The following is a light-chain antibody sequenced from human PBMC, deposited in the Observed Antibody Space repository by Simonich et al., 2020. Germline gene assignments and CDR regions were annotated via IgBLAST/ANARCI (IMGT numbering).Light chain of an antibody. Sequence: EIVMTQTPATLSVSPGKRAPFSCRASQIVSSNLAWYPQKPGQAPRLLIYGASTRATGIPARFSGSGSGTEFTLTISSLQSEDFAVYYCQQYNNWPYTFGQGTKLEIK. CDR2: GAS. J-gene: IGKJ2*01. CDR1: QIVSSN. CDR3: QQYNNWPYT. V-gene: IGKV3-15*01.